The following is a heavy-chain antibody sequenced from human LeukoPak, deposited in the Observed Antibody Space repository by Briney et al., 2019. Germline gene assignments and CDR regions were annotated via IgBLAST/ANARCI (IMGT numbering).Heavy chain of an antibody. CDR3: ARGAEEQWLVKIGRVDY. CDR1: GFTFSSYG. V-gene: IGHV3-30*02. CDR2: IRYDGSNK. J-gene: IGHJ4*02. Sequence: PGGSLRLSCAASGFTFSSYGMHWVRQAPGKGLEWVAFIRYDGSNKYYADSVKGRFTISRDNSKNTLYLQMNSLRAEDTAVYYCARGAEEQWLVKIGRVDYWGQGTLVTVSS. D-gene: IGHD6-19*01.